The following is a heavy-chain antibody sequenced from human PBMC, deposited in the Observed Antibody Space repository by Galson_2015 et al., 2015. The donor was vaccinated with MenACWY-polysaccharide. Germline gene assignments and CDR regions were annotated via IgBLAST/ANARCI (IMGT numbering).Heavy chain of an antibody. J-gene: IGHJ4*02. CDR2: INTNTGNP. CDR1: GYTFTSYA. Sequence: SVKVSCKASGYTFTSYAMNWVRQAPGQGLEWMGWINTNTGNPTYAQGFTGRFVFSLDTSASTAYLQISSLKAEDTAVYYCARDLGGLYDYVWGSYRYKNTGIGYWGQGTLVTVSS. CDR3: ARDLGGLYDYVWGSYRYKNTGIGY. V-gene: IGHV7-4-1*02. D-gene: IGHD3-16*02.